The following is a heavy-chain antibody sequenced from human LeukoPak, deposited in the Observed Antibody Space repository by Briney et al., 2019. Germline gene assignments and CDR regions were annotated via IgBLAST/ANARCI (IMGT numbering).Heavy chain of an antibody. D-gene: IGHD4-17*01. Sequence: PGGSLRLSCAASGFTFSSYWMHWVRQAPGKGLEWVAVISNDATKKYYADSVKGRSTISRDNSENTLYLQMNSLRAEDTAVYYCAKDMNTVTTTFDYWGQGTLVTVSS. CDR1: GFTFSSYW. CDR2: ISNDATKK. CDR3: AKDMNTVTTTFDY. J-gene: IGHJ4*02. V-gene: IGHV3-30*18.